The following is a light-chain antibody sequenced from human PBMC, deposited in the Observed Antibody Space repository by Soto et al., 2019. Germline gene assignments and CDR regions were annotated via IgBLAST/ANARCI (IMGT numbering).Light chain of an antibody. CDR1: QSVSSSN. J-gene: IGKJ5*01. V-gene: IGKV3-15*01. Sequence: EIVLTQSPGTLSLSPGERATLSCRASQSVSSSNLAWYYQKPGQAPRLLIYRASARATGVPDRFSGSGSGTEFTLTISSLQSEDFAVYYCQQYNNWPPITFGQGTRLEIK. CDR2: RAS. CDR3: QQYNNWPPIT.